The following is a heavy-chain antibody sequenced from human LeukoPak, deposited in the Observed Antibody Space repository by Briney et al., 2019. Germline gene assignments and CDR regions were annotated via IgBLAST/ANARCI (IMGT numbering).Heavy chain of an antibody. V-gene: IGHV3-11*05. Sequence: GGSLRLSCAASGFTFSDYYMSWIRQAPGKGLEWVSYISSSSSYTNYADSVKGRFTISRDNAKNSLYLQMNSLRAEDTAVYYCAKAVVRGVIGYWGQGTLVTVSS. CDR3: AKAVVRGVIGY. CDR1: GFTFSDYY. CDR2: ISSSSSYT. J-gene: IGHJ4*02. D-gene: IGHD3-10*01.